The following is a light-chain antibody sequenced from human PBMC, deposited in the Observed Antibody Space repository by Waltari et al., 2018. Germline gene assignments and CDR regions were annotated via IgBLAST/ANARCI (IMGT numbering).Light chain of an antibody. V-gene: IGLV1-40*01. CDR2: CKS. CDR3: QSYESSLSGSMV. Sequence: QHLPGAAPDHLIHCKSRRAPGLLARCSDSRSGTSASLAITVLQAEDEADYYCQSYESSLSGSMVFGGGTKLTVL. J-gene: IGLJ2*01.